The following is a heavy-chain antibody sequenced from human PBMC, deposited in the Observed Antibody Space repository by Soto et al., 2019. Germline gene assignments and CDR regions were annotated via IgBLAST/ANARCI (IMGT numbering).Heavy chain of an antibody. J-gene: IGHJ5*02. CDR3: ARGSGRDGYNRGNWFDP. D-gene: IGHD5-12*01. V-gene: IGHV4-34*01. CDR2: INHSGST. Sequence: SETLSLTCAVYGGSFSGYYWSWICQPPGKGLEWIGEINHSGSTNYNPSLKSRVTISVDTSKNQFSLKLSSVTAADTAVYYCARGSGRDGYNRGNWFDPWGQGTLVTVSS. CDR1: GGSFSGYY.